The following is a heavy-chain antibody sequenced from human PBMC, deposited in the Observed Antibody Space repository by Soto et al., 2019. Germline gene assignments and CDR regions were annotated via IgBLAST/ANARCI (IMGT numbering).Heavy chain of an antibody. V-gene: IGHV4-30-4*01. J-gene: IGHJ4*02. Sequence: SENLSLTCTVSGGSISSGDYYWSWIRQPPGKGLEWIGYIYYSGSTYYNPSLKSRVTISVDTSKNQFSLKLSSVTAADTAVYYCARADGIPRAFRYYYDSSGYLWGQGTLVTVSS. CDR2: IYYSGST. CDR1: GGSISSGDYY. D-gene: IGHD3-22*01. CDR3: ARADGIPRAFRYYYDSSGYL.